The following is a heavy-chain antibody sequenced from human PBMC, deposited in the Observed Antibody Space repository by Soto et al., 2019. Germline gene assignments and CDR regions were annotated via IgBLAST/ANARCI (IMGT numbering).Heavy chain of an antibody. V-gene: IGHV4-38-2*01. J-gene: IGHJ4*02. Sequence: PSETLSLTCAVSGHSISSGYYWGWIRQPPGKGLEWIGSFYHSGSTYYNPSLKSRVTISVDTSKNQFSLKLSSVTAADTAVYYCARGEYYGSGNYFDYWSQGTLVTVSS. D-gene: IGHD3-10*01. CDR3: ARGEYYGSGNYFDY. CDR1: GHSISSGYY. CDR2: FYHSGST.